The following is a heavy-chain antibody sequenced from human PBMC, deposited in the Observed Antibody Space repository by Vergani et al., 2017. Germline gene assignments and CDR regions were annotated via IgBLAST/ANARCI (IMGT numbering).Heavy chain of an antibody. J-gene: IGHJ4*02. Sequence: QVQVVQSGAEVKKSGASVKVSCKASGGTFSSYAISWVRQAPGQGLEWMGGIIPIFGTANYAQKFQGRVTITADESTSTAYMELSSLRSEDTAVYYCARGDAYSSGSQGDYWGQGTLVTVSS. D-gene: IGHD6-19*01. CDR1: GGTFSSYA. CDR3: ARGDAYSSGSQGDY. V-gene: IGHV1-69*01. CDR2: IIPIFGTA.